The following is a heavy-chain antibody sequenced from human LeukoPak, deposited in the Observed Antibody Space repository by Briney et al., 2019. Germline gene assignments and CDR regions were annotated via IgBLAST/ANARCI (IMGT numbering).Heavy chain of an antibody. J-gene: IGHJ4*02. CDR3: ARGGGIYYDSSGYPSWDY. V-gene: IGHV4-30-4*01. D-gene: IGHD3-22*01. CDR2: IYYSGST. Sequence: SETLSLTCTVSGGSISSGDYYWSWIRQPPGKGLEWLGYIYYSGSTYYNPSLKSRVTISVDTSKNQFSLKLSFVTAADTAVYYCARGGGIYYDSSGYPSWDYWGQGTLVTVSS. CDR1: GGSISSGDYY.